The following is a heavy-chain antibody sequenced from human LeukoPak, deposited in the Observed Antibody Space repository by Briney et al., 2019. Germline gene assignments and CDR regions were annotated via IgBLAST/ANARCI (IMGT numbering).Heavy chain of an antibody. CDR3: ARHYYDTSGYFYTEYCQH. V-gene: IGHV3-74*01. CDR2: INSDGSST. Sequence: PGGSLRLSCTASGFTLSNYWMHWVRQAPGKGLVWVSRINSDGSSTVYADSVKGRFTISRDNAKNTLYLQMNSLRAEDTAVYYCARHYYDTSGYFYTEYCQHWGQGTLVTVSS. J-gene: IGHJ1*01. CDR1: GFTLSNYW. D-gene: IGHD3-22*01.